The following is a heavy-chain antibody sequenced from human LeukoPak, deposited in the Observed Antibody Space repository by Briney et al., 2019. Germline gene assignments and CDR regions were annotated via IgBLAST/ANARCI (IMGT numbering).Heavy chain of an antibody. Sequence: ASVKVSCKASGGTFSSYAISWVRQAPGQGLEWMGRIIPILGIANYAQKFQGRVTITADKSTSTAYMELSSLRSDDTAVYYCAREAVDTAMVEKVDCYYYMDVWGKGTTVTVSS. D-gene: IGHD5-18*01. CDR3: AREAVDTAMVEKVDCYYYMDV. J-gene: IGHJ6*03. CDR1: GGTFSSYA. V-gene: IGHV1-69*04. CDR2: IIPILGIA.